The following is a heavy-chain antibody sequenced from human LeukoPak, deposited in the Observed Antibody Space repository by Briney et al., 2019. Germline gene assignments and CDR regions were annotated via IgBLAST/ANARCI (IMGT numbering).Heavy chain of an antibody. CDR2: ISGSGSTI. CDR1: GFTFSDYY. V-gene: IGHV3-11*04. D-gene: IGHD2-2*01. Sequence: GSLRLSCAASGFTFSDYYMSWIRQAPGKGLEWVSYISGSGSTIYYADSVKGRFTISRDNANNSLYLQMNSLRAEDTAVYYCARDPLYCSSTSCYDYWGQGTLVTVSS. CDR3: ARDPLYCSSTSCYDY. J-gene: IGHJ4*02.